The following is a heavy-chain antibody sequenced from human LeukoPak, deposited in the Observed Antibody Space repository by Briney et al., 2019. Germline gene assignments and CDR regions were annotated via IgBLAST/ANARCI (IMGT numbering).Heavy chain of an antibody. D-gene: IGHD3-10*01. CDR3: ARRRNSLKTYYYGSGSYPNWFDP. Sequence: SQTLSLTCAISGDSVSSNSAAWNWIRQSPSRGLEWLGRSYYRSKWYNDYAVSVKSRITINPDTSKNQFSLKLSSVTAADTAVYYCARRRNSLKTYYYGSGSYPNWFDPWGQGTLVTVSS. CDR1: GDSVSSNSAA. J-gene: IGHJ5*02. CDR2: SYYRSKWYN. V-gene: IGHV6-1*01.